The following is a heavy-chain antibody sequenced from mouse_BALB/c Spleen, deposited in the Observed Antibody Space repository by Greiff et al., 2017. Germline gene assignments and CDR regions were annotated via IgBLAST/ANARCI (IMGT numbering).Heavy chain of an antibody. CDR2: IWAGGST. J-gene: IGHJ4*01. CDR3: ARDRIYYGLMDY. D-gene: IGHD1-2*01. Sequence: VQVVESGPGLVAPSQSLSITCTVSGFSLTSYGVHWVRQPPGKGLEWLGVIWAGGSTNYNSALMSRLSISKDNSKSQVFLKMNSLQTDDTAMYYCARDRIYYGLMDYWGQGTSVTVSS. V-gene: IGHV2-9*02. CDR1: GFSLTSYG.